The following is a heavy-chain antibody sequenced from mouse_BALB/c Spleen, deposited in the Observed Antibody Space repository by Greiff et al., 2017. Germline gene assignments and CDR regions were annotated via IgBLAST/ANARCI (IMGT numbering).Heavy chain of an antibody. Sequence: VKLMESGPGLVQPSQSLSITCTVSGFSLTSYGVHWVRQSPGKGLEWLGVIWSGGSTDYNAAFISRLSISKDNSKSQVFFKMNSLQADDTAIYYCARNGDTTATGFAYWGQGTLVTVSA. V-gene: IGHV2-4-1*01. D-gene: IGHD1-2*01. CDR1: GFSLTSYG. CDR2: IWSGGST. CDR3: ARNGDTTATGFAY. J-gene: IGHJ3*01.